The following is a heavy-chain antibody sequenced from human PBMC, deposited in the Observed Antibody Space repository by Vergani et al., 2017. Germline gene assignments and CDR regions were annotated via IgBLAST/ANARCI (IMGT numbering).Heavy chain of an antibody. CDR3: ARAPSYGDCRDAFDI. CDR1: GGSISSYY. D-gene: IGHD4-17*01. V-gene: IGHV4-59*01. J-gene: IGHJ3*02. CDR2: IYYSGST. Sequence: QVQLQESGPGLVKPSETLSLTCTVSGGSISSYYWSWIRQPPGKGLEWIGYIYYSGSTNYNPSLKSRVTISVDTSQNQFALKLSSVTAADTAVYYCARAPSYGDCRDAFDIWGQGTMVTVSS.